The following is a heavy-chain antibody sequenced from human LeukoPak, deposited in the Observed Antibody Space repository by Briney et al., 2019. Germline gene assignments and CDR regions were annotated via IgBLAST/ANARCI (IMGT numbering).Heavy chain of an antibody. CDR2: ISWNSGSI. D-gene: IGHD3-22*01. J-gene: IGHJ4*02. V-gene: IGHV3-9*01. Sequence: GGSLRLSRAASGFTFDNYAMHWVRQAPGKGLEWVSGISWNSGSIGYADSVKGRFTISGDNAKNSLYLQMNSLRAEDTALYYCAKDLYDSSGYYFDYWGQGTLVTVSS. CDR1: GFTFDNYA. CDR3: AKDLYDSSGYYFDY.